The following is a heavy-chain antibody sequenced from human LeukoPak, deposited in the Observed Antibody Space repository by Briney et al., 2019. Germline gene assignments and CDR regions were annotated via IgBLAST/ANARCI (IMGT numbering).Heavy chain of an antibody. CDR3: AKDHRPGIAAAGTGGFDC. J-gene: IGHJ4*02. CDR2: ISGSGGST. D-gene: IGHD6-13*01. Sequence: GGSLRLSCAASGFTFSSYAMSWVRQAPGKGLEWVSAISGSGGSTYYADSVKGRFTISRDNSKNTLYLQMNSLRAEDTAVYYCAKDHRPGIAAAGTGGFDCWGQGTLVTVSS. V-gene: IGHV3-23*01. CDR1: GFTFSSYA.